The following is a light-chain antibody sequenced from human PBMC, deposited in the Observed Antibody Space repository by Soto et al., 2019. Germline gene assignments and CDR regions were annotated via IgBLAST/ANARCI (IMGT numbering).Light chain of an antibody. CDR2: KAS. V-gene: IGKV1-5*03. CDR3: QQSYSTPLT. J-gene: IGKJ3*01. Sequence: DIQMTQSPSTLPASVGDRVTITCRASQSISNWLAWYQQKPGKAPKLLIYKASSLESGVPSRFSGSGSGTEFTLTISSLQPDDFATYYCQQSYSTPLTFGPGTKVDIK. CDR1: QSISNW.